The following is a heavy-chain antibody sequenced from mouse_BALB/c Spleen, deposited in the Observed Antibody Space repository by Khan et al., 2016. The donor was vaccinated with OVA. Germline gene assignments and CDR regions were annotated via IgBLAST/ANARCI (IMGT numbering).Heavy chain of an antibody. D-gene: IGHD2-3*01. V-gene: IGHV1S137*01. Sequence: QVRLQQSGPELVRPGVSVKISCKGSGYTFTDYAMYWVKQSHAKSLEWIGLISTYSGNTNYNQKFWGKATMTVDKSSSTAYMKLARLTSEDSAIYYCARPAYDGYYDYWGQGTTLTVSS. CDR2: ISTYSGNT. J-gene: IGHJ2*01. CDR3: ARPAYDGYYDY. CDR1: GYTFTDYA.